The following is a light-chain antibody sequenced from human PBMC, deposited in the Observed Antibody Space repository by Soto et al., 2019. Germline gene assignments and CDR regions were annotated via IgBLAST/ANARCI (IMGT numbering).Light chain of an antibody. J-gene: IGKJ1*01. CDR3: QQYGSSGT. CDR2: GAS. Sequence: EFALSQSQDTLSMSPGERATLSCRASQSVSNNYLAWYQQKPGQAPRLLIYGASNRATGIPDRFSGSGSGTDVTLTISRLEPEDFAVYYCQQYGSSGTFGQGTKVDIK. CDR1: QSVSNNY. V-gene: IGKV3-20*01.